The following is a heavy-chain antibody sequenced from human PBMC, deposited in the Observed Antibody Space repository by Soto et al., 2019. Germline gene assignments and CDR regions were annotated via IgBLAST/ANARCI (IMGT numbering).Heavy chain of an antibody. CDR1: GFTFSGSA. CDR3: TRRRWELPDGYGMDV. Sequence: PGGSLRLSCAASGFTFSGSAMHWVRQASGKGLEWVGRIRSKANSYATAYAASVKGRFTISRDDSKNTAYLQMNSLKTEDTAVYYCTRRRWELPDGYGMDVWGQGTTVTVSS. J-gene: IGHJ6*02. CDR2: IRSKANSYAT. V-gene: IGHV3-73*01. D-gene: IGHD1-26*01.